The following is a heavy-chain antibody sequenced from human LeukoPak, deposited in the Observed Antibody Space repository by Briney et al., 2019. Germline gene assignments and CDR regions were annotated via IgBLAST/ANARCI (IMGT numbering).Heavy chain of an antibody. CDR3: ARDRPNVDSSGYYSRHDAFDI. D-gene: IGHD3-22*01. V-gene: IGHV3-21*01. CDR2: ISSSSSYI. J-gene: IGHJ3*02. Sequence: GGSLRLSCAASGFTFTTYTMNWVRQAPGKGLEWVSSISSSSSYIYYADSVKGRFTISRDNAKNSLYLQMNSLRAEDTAVYYCARDRPNVDSSGYYSRHDAFDIWGQGTMVTVSS. CDR1: GFTFTTYT.